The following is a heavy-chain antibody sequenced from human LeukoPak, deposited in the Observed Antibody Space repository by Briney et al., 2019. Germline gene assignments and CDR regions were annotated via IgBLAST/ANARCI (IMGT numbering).Heavy chain of an antibody. CDR1: GFTFSNYD. V-gene: IGHV3-48*03. CDR2: ISSSGSTI. D-gene: IGHD2-2*02. Sequence: GGSLRLSCASSGFTFSNYDMNWVRQAPGKGLEWVSYISSSGSTIYYADSVKGRFTISRDNAKNSLYLQMNSLRVEDTAVYYCARDVVPATINQYYYYYMDVWGKGTTVTVSS. CDR3: ARDVVPATINQYYYYYMDV. J-gene: IGHJ6*03.